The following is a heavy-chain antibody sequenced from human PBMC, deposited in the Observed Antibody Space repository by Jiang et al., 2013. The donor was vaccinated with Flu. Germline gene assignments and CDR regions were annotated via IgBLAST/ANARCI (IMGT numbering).Heavy chain of an antibody. J-gene: IGHJ4*02. CDR1: GYTFTSYD. Sequence: GAEVKKPGASVKVSCKASGYTFTSYDINWVRQAAGQGLEWMGLVNPNSGNTGYAQKFQGRVTMTRDTSISTAYMELSSLRSEDTAVYYCARGTNVMIAALGYWGQGTLVTVSS. CDR3: ARGTNVMIAALGY. CDR2: VNPNSGNT. V-gene: IGHV1-8*01. D-gene: IGHD2-8*01.